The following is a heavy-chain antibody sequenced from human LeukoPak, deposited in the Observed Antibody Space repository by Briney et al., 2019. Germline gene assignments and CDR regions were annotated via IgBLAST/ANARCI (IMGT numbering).Heavy chain of an antibody. D-gene: IGHD3-22*01. V-gene: IGHV4-59*01. Sequence: PSETLSLTCTVSGGSISSYYWSWIRQPPGKGLEWIGYIYYSGSTNYNPSLKSRVTISVDTSKNQFSLKLSSVTAADTAVYHCARSDGLYDSSGYYDYWGQGTLVTVSS. CDR1: GGSISSYY. CDR2: IYYSGST. J-gene: IGHJ4*02. CDR3: ARSDGLYDSSGYYDY.